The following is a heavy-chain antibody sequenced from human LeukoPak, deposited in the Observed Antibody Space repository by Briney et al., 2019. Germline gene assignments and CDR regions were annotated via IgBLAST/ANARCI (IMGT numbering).Heavy chain of an antibody. J-gene: IGHJ6*02. CDR3: ARAKVQPYYDFWRGYWYYYGMDV. CDR1: GGSFSGCY. D-gene: IGHD3-3*01. V-gene: IGHV4-34*01. CDR2: INHSGST. Sequence: SETLSLTCAVYGGSFSGCYWSWIRQPPGKGLEWIEEINHSGSTNYNPSLKSRVTISVDTSKNQFSLKLSSVTAADTAVYYCARAKVQPYYDFWRGYWYYYGMDVWGQGTTVTVSS.